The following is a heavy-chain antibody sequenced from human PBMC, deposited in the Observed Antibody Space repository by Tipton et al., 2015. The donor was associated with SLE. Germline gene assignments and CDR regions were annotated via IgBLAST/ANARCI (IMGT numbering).Heavy chain of an antibody. J-gene: IGHJ5*02. CDR1: GFSFSRYA. D-gene: IGHD6-13*01. CDR3: ARDIAGSSWYLNWFEP. CDR2: ISYDGVEK. Sequence: SLRLSCAASGFSFSRYAIHWVRQAPGKGLEWVGVISYDGVEKHYADSMKGRFTISRDNSKNTLYLQMNTLRDEDTAVYYCARDIAGSSWYLNWFEPWGQGTLVIVSS. V-gene: IGHV3-30*04.